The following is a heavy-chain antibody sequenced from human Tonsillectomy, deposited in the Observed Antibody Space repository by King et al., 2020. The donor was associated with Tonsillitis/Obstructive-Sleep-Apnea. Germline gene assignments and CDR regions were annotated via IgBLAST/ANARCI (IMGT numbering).Heavy chain of an antibody. CDR3: ARLDLPAAIGRGAGYFQH. Sequence: VQLQESGPGLVKPSETLSLTCTVSGGSISSYYWSWIRQPPGKGLEWIGYICYSGSTNYNPSLKSRVTISVDTSKNQFSLKLSSVTAADTAVYYCARLDLPAAIGRGAGYFQHWGQGTLVTVSS. J-gene: IGHJ1*01. CDR2: ICYSGST. CDR1: GGSISSYY. D-gene: IGHD2-2*01. V-gene: IGHV4-59*01.